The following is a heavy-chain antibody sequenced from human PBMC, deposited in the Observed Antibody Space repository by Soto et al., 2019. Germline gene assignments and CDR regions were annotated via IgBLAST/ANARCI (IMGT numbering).Heavy chain of an antibody. CDR2: ISGSSSYI. J-gene: IGHJ4*02. D-gene: IGHD3-3*01. V-gene: IGHV3-21*01. Sequence: WVRQAPGKGLEWVSSISGSSSYIYYADSVKGRFTISRDNAKNSLYLQMNSLRAEDTAVYYCARDFRNYDFWSGYYDYWGQGTLVTVSS. CDR3: ARDFRNYDFWSGYYDY.